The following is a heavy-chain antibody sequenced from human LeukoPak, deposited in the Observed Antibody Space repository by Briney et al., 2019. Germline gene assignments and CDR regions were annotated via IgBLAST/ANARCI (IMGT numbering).Heavy chain of an antibody. V-gene: IGHV3-23*01. D-gene: IGHD2-2*01. CDR3: TRPRGCSSTSCYADY. Sequence: GGSLRLSCEASGFTFSNYAMTWVRQAPGKGLEWVSGISGSGDSTYYADSVKGRFTISRDNSKNTLYLQMNSLRAEDTAVYSCTRPRGCSSTSCYADYWGQGTLVTVSS. CDR2: ISGSGDST. J-gene: IGHJ4*02. CDR1: GFTFSNYA.